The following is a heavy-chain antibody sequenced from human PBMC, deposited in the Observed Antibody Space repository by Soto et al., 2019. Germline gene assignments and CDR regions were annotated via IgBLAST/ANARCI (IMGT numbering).Heavy chain of an antibody. CDR1: EFTFSSYA. V-gene: IGHV3-23*01. CDR3: AKDIVVVPAIYGMDV. J-gene: IGHJ6*02. Sequence: GGSLRLSCAASEFTFSSYAMSWVRQAPGKGLEWVSAISGTGGSTYYADSVKGRFTISRDNSKNTLYLQMNSLRAEDTAVYYCAKDIVVVPAIYGMDVWGQGTTVTVSS. D-gene: IGHD2-2*01. CDR2: ISGTGGST.